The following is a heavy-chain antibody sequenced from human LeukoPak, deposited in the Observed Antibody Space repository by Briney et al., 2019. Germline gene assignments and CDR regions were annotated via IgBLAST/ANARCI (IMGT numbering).Heavy chain of an antibody. CDR1: GGSISSGGYY. CDR3: ARDRLVVAATRSGHWFDP. Sequence: PSQTLSLTCTVSGGSISSGGYYWSWIRQHPGKGLEWIGYIYYSGSTYYNPSLKSRVTISVDTSKNQFSLKLSSVTAADTAVYYCARDRLVVAATRSGHWFDPWGQGTLVTVSS. D-gene: IGHD2-15*01. J-gene: IGHJ5*02. V-gene: IGHV4-31*03. CDR2: IYYSGST.